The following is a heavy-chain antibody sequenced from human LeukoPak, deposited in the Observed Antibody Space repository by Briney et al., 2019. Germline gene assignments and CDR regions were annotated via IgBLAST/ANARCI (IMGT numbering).Heavy chain of an antibody. CDR1: GFTFSSCE. CDR2: ISSSGSTI. J-gene: IGHJ5*02. V-gene: IGHV3-48*03. Sequence: PGGSLRLSCAASGFTFSSCEMNWVRQAPGKGLEWVSYISSSGSTIYYADSVKGRFTISRDNAKSSLYLQMNSLRAEDTAVYYCVRIPNSAGFPNWFDPWGQGTLVTVSS. D-gene: IGHD6-19*01. CDR3: VRIPNSAGFPNWFDP.